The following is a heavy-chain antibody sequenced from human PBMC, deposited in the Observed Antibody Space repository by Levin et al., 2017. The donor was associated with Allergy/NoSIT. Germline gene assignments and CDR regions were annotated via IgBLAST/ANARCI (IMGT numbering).Heavy chain of an antibody. CDR1: GFTFSSYG. J-gene: IGHJ5*02. CDR2: IWYDGSNK. V-gene: IGHV3-33*01. Sequence: GGSLRLSCAASGFTFSSYGMHWVRQAPGKGLEWVAVIWYDGSNKYYADSVKGRFTISRDNSKNTLYLQMNSLRAEDTAVYYCASARIQGWFDPWGQGTLVTVSS. CDR3: ASARIQGWFDP. D-gene: IGHD5-18*01.